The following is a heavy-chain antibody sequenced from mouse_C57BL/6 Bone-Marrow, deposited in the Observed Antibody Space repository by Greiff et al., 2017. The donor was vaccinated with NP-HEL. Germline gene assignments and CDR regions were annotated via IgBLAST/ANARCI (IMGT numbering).Heavy chain of an antibody. J-gene: IGHJ2*01. CDR3: ANLFRDYFDY. V-gene: IGHV1-74*01. Sequence: QVHVKQPGAELVKPGASVKVSCKASGYTFTSYWMHRVKQRPGQGLEWIGRIHPSDSDTNYNQKFKSKATLTVDKSSSTAYMQLSSLTSEDSAVYYCANLFRDYFDYWGQGAALTVSS. CDR2: IHPSDSDT. CDR1: GYTFTSYW. D-gene: IGHD1-1*01.